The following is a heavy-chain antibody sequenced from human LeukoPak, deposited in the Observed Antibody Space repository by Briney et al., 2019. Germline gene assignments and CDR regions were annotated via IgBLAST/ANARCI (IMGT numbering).Heavy chain of an antibody. CDR3: ARDTMVRGVIVDYYYGMDA. J-gene: IGHJ6*02. CDR2: ISSSGSTI. CDR1: GFTFSDYY. V-gene: IGHV3-11*01. Sequence: PGGSLRLSCAASGFTFSDYYMSWSRQAPGKGLEWVSYISSSGSTIYYTDSVKGRFTISRDNAKNSLYLQMDSLRAEDTAVYYCARDTMVRGVIVDYYYGMDAWGQGTTVTVSS. D-gene: IGHD3-10*01.